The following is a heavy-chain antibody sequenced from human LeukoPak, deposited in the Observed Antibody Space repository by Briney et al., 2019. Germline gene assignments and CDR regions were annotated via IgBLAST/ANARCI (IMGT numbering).Heavy chain of an antibody. CDR1: GFTLSNYF. Sequence: GGSRRLSCEASGFTLSNYFMSWVRQAPGKGLEWVANIAQDGNEKNYVDSVKGRFTISRDNARSSVYLQMNRLRAEDTAIYYCVRIGPEPGPRHCPDYWGQGTLVTVSS. CDR3: VRIGPEPGPRHCPDY. J-gene: IGHJ4*02. CDR2: IAQDGNEK. V-gene: IGHV3-7*01. D-gene: IGHD1-14*01.